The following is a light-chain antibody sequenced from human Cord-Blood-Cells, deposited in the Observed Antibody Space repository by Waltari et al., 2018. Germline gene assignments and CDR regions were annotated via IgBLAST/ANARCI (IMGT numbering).Light chain of an antibody. CDR2: GAS. V-gene: IGKV3-20*01. Sequence: EIVLTQSPGTLSLSPAERATLSCRASQSVSSSYLAWYQQKPGQAPRLLIYGASSRATGIPDRFSGSASGTDFTLTISRLEPEDFAVYYCQQYGSSPPYSFGQGTKLEIK. J-gene: IGKJ2*03. CDR3: QQYGSSPPYS. CDR1: QSVSSSY.